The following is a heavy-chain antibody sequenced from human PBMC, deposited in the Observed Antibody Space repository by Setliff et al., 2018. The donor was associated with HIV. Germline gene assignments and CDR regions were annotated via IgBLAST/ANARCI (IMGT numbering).Heavy chain of an antibody. D-gene: IGHD6-13*01. CDR2: ISGYNGNT. J-gene: IGHJ3*02. CDR3: AAIAAAALRGTFDI. V-gene: IGHV1-18*01. CDR1: GYTFTSYG. Sequence: GASVKVSCKASGYTFTSYGISWVRQAPGQGLEWMGWISGYNGNTNYAQKLQGRVTMTTDTSTSTAYMELRSLRSDDTAVYYCAAIAAAALRGTFDIWGQGTMGTVS.